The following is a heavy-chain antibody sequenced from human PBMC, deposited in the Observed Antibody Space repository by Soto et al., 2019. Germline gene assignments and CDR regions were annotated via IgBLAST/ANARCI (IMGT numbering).Heavy chain of an antibody. CDR1: GYTFTSYA. V-gene: IGHV1-3*01. Sequence: QVQLVQSGGEVKKPGASVKVSCKASGYTFTSYAMPWVRQAPGQRLEWMGWINAGNGNTKYSQKFQGRVTITRDTSASTAYMELNSLRSEDTAVYYCARDLSSGWYVGLDYWGQGTLVTVS. J-gene: IGHJ4*02. D-gene: IGHD6-19*01. CDR2: INAGNGNT. CDR3: ARDLSSGWYVGLDY.